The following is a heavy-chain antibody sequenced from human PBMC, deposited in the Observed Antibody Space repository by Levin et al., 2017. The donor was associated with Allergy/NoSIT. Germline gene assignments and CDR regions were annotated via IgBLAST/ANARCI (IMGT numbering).Heavy chain of an antibody. CDR1: GFTFSDYY. J-gene: IGHJ4*02. D-gene: IGHD5-12*01. Sequence: PGGSLRLSCAASGFTFSDYYMSWIRQAPGKGLEWVSYISSSSSYTNYADSVKGRFTISRDNAKNSLYLQMNSLRAEDTAVYYCARVDPRIVATITFFDYWGQGTLVTVSS. V-gene: IGHV3-11*05. CDR2: ISSSSSYT. CDR3: ARVDPRIVATITFFDY.